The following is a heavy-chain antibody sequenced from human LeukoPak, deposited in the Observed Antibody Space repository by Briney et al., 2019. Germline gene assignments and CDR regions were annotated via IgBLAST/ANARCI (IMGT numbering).Heavy chain of an antibody. V-gene: IGHV1-69*13. D-gene: IGHD4-23*01. CDR3: ARGWLAETTVVTPYNY. CDR1: GGTFSNCA. CDR2: IIPIFGTA. J-gene: IGHJ4*02. Sequence: SVKVSCKTSGGTFSNCANSWVRQAPGRGLEWMGGIIPIFGTAHYAQKFQGRVTITADESTSTAYMELSSLRSEDTAVYYCARGWLAETTVVTPYNYWGQGTVVTVSS.